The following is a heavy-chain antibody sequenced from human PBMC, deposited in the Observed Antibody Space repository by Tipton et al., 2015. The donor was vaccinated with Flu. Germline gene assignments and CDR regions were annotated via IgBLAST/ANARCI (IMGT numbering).Heavy chain of an antibody. CDR3: ARDDRSYYFDY. V-gene: IGHV4-39*07. CDR2: IYYSWST. Sequence: TLSLTCTVSGGSISSSSYYWGWIRQPPGKGLEWIGSIYYSWSTYYNPSLKSRVTISVDTSKNQFSLKLSSVTAADTAVYYCARDDRSYYFDYWGQGTLVTVSS. CDR1: GGSISSSSYY. J-gene: IGHJ4*02. D-gene: IGHD3-22*01.